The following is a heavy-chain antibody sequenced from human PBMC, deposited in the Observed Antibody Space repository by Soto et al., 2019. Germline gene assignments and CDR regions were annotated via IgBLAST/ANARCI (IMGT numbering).Heavy chain of an antibody. V-gene: IGHV3-73*02. CDR2: IRSKANSYAT. CDR3: TRPIRSNAARQFVSYYYGMDV. Sequence: EVQLVESGGGLVQPGGSLKLSCAASGFTFSGSAMHWVRQASGKGLEWVGRIRSKANSYATAYAASVKGRFTISRDDSKNTAYLQMNSLKTEDTAVYYCTRPIRSNAARQFVSYYYGMDVWGQGTTVTVSS. CDR1: GFTFSGSA. D-gene: IGHD6-6*01. J-gene: IGHJ6*02.